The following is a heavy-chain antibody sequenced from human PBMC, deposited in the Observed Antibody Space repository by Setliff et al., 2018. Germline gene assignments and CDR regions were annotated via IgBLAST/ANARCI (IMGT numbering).Heavy chain of an antibody. D-gene: IGHD2-8*01. V-gene: IGHV1-18*04. CDR2: ISTYNGDT. CDR3: ARNLMVFARLIYYMDV. CDR1: GYTFTSYY. J-gene: IGHJ6*03. Sequence: ASVKVSCKASGYTFTSYYMHWVRQAPGQGLEWMGWISTYNGDTNYAQKLQGRVTMTTDTSTSTAYMELRSLRSDDTAVYYCARNLMVFARLIYYMDVWGKGTTVTVSS.